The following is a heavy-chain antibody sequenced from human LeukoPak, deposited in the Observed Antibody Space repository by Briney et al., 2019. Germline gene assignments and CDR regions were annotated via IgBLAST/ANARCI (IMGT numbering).Heavy chain of an antibody. J-gene: IGHJ5*02. CDR3: ASGSAGFDT. CDR2: INHSGST. V-gene: IGHV4-4*02. Sequence: PSETLSLTCAVSDGSISSSNWWSWVRQPPGKGLEWIGEINHSGSTYYSPSLKSRVSISLETSKNQFSLKLKSVTAADTAVYFCASGSAGFDTWGQGTLVTVSS. D-gene: IGHD6-13*01. CDR1: DGSISSSNW.